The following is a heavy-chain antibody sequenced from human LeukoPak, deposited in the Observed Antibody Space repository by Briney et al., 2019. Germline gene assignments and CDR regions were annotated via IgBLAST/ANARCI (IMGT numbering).Heavy chain of an antibody. CDR2: INESGGT. CDR3: ARVAYRYSINDWSRTGLGAYPTKYYYYMDV. D-gene: IGHD2-8*01. J-gene: IGHJ6*03. CDR1: GGSFRDYS. Sequence: SETLSLTCAVYGGSFRDYSWTWIRQPPGKGLEWIGEINESGGTNYNPSLMSRVIMSVDTSKSQISLKVSSVTAADTAVYYCARVAYRYSINDWSRTGLGAYPTKYYYYMDVWGKGTTVTLSS. V-gene: IGHV4-34*01.